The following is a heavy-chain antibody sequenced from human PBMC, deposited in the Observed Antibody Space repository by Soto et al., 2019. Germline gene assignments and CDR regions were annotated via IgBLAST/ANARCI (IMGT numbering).Heavy chain of an antibody. J-gene: IGHJ4*02. D-gene: IGHD1-26*01. CDR2: VSYDGSYT. CDR1: GFTFKSHT. CDR3: ARIAGATTWFDY. V-gene: IGHV3-30-3*01. Sequence: PGGSLRLSCAASGFTFKSHTMHWVRQAPGKGLEWVAAVSYDGSYTYYADSVKGRFTISRDNPKNTLFLQLNSLRVDDTALYYCARIAGATTWFDYWGQGTLVTVSS.